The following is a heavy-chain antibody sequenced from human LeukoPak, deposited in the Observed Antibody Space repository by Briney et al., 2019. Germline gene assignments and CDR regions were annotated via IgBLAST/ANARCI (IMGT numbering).Heavy chain of an antibody. Sequence: GSLRLSCSASGFIFSDYSMNWVRQASGKGLEWVSSITGSSNHIYYADSVKGRFTISRDNTQNSLFLHMNSLRAEDTAVYYCARGPPFDYWGQETLVTVSS. J-gene: IGHJ4*02. V-gene: IGHV3-21*01. CDR1: GFIFSDYS. CDR3: ARGPPFDY. CDR2: ITGSSNHI.